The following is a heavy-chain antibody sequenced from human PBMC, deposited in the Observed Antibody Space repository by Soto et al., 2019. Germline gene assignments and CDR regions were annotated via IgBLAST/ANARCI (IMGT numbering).Heavy chain of an antibody. Sequence: GVSLRLSCAASGFTFSSYAMSWVRQAQGKGLEWVSAISRSGGSTYYADSVKGRFTISRDNSKNTLYLQMNSLRAEDTAVYYCAKDKGRDCSGGSCYSLVYWGQGTLVTIST. D-gene: IGHD2-15*01. CDR2: ISRSGGST. CDR3: AKDKGRDCSGGSCYSLVY. CDR1: GFTFSSYA. J-gene: IGHJ4*02. V-gene: IGHV3-23*01.